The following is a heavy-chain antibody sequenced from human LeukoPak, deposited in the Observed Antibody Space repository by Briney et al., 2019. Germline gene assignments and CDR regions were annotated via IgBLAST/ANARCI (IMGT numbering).Heavy chain of an antibody. V-gene: IGHV3-64*02. Sequence: GGSLRLSCAASGFTFSSYAIHWVRQAPGKGLEYVSAISSNGGSTYYADSVKGRFTISRDNSKNTLYLQMGSLRAEDMAVYYCARGNRGNYYYGMDVWGQGTTVTVSS. J-gene: IGHJ6*02. CDR2: ISSNGGST. CDR1: GFTFSSYA. CDR3: ARGNRGNYYYGMDV.